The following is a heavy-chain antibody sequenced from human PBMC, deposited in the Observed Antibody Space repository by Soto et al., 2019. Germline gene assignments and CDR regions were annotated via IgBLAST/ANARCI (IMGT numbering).Heavy chain of an antibody. J-gene: IGHJ4*02. CDR1: GFTFSSYA. CDR2: ISVTGDT. Sequence: AGGSLRLSCAASGFTFSSYAMNWVRQAPGKGPEWVSHISVTGDTYYADSVKGRFTISRDNSKHTLFLQMKSLRAEDTAVYYCAKSLKTATSFDYSGKGPPVTVPS. CDR3: AKSLKTATSFDY. V-gene: IGHV3-23*01.